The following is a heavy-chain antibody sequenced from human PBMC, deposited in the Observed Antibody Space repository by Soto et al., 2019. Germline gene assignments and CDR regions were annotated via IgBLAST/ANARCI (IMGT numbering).Heavy chain of an antibody. V-gene: IGHV4-59*01. CDR2: IYYSGST. CDR3: ARGLYSNYYYYYYYGMDV. J-gene: IGHJ6*02. CDR1: GGSISSYY. D-gene: IGHD4-4*01. Sequence: PSETLSLTCTVSGGSISSYYWSWIRQPPGKGLEWIGYIYYSGSTNYNPSLKSRVTISVDTSKNQFSLKLSSVTAADTAVYYCARGLYSNYYYYYYYGMDVWGQGTTVTVSS.